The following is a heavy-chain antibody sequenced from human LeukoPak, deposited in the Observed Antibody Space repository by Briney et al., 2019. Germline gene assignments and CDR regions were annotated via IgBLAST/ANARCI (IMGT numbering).Heavy chain of an antibody. CDR2: ISSSSSYI. CDR3: ARENAYCSGGSCYGRWFDP. Sequence: PGGSLRLSCAASGFTFSSYSMNWVRQAPGKGLEWVSSISSSSSYIYYADSVKGRFTISRDNAKNSPYLQMNSLRAEDTAVYYCARENAYCSGGSCYGRWFDPWGQGTLVTVSS. V-gene: IGHV3-21*01. CDR1: GFTFSSYS. J-gene: IGHJ5*02. D-gene: IGHD2-15*01.